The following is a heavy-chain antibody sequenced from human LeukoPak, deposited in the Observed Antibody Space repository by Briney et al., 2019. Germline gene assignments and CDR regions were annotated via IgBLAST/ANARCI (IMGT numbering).Heavy chain of an antibody. V-gene: IGHV4-4*07. D-gene: IGHD3-22*01. CDR2: IYTSGST. Sequence: SETLSLTCTVSGGSISSYYWSWIRQPAGKGLEWIGRIYTSGSTNYNPSLKSRVTMSVDTSKNQFSLKLSSVTAADTAVYYCARDSASYYEAKIFDIWGQGTMVTVSS. CDR1: GGSISSYY. J-gene: IGHJ3*02. CDR3: ARDSASYYEAKIFDI.